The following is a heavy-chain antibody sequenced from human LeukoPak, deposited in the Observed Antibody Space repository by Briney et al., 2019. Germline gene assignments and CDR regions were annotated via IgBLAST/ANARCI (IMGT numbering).Heavy chain of an antibody. CDR1: GFTFNNSG. V-gene: IGHV3-30*18. D-gene: IGHD3-3*01. CDR2: IWYGGSEGNK. J-gene: IGHJ4*02. Sequence: PERSLRLSCAASGFTFNNSGMHWVRQAPGKGLEWVAVIWYGGSEGNKYYADSVKGRFTISRDNSKNMLYLEMNSLRAEDTAVYYCAKDLGDGFWSGYADFWGQGTLVTVSS. CDR3: AKDLGDGFWSGYADF.